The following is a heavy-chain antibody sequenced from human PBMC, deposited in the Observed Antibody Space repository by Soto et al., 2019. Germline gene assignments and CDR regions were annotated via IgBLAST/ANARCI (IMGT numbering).Heavy chain of an antibody. J-gene: IGHJ5*02. D-gene: IGHD6-25*01. CDR3: ARDSDSSGDHGWFDP. V-gene: IGHV1-18*01. CDR2: ISAYNGNT. CDR1: GYTFTIYC. Sequence: ASVRVSCKASGYTFTIYCISWVRQAPGQGLEWMGWISAYNGNTSYAQKLQGRVTMTTDTSTSTAYMELRSLRSDDTAVYYCARDSDSSGDHGWFDPWGQGTLVTVSS.